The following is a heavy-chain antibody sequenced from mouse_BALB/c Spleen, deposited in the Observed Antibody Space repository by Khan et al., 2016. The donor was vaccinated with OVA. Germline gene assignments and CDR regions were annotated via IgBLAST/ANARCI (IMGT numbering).Heavy chain of an antibody. V-gene: IGHV2-6-4*01. CDR3: ARNYDYDEGLAY. CDR2: IWGGGGT. D-gene: IGHD2-4*01. CDR1: GFSLSRYN. J-gene: IGHJ3*01. Sequence: QVQLKESGPGLVAPSQSLSITCTVSGFSLSRYNIHWVRQPPGKGLEWLGMIWGGGGTDYNSTLKSRLSISKDNSKSQVFLKMNSLQTDDTAMYYCARNYDYDEGLAYWGQGTLVTVSA.